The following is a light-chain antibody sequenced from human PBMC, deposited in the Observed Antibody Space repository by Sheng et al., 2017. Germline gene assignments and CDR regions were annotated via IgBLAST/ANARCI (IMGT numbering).Light chain of an antibody. J-gene: IGLJ3*02. V-gene: IGLV8-61*01. CDR2: NTN. CDR3: VLYMGSGIWV. CDR1: SGSVSTSSY. Sequence: QTVVTQEPSFSVSPGGTVTLTCGLSSGSVSTSSYPSWYQQIPGHTPRTLIYNTNIRSSGVPDRFSGSILGNKAALTITGAQPDDESDYYCVLYMGSGIWVFGGGTKLTVL.